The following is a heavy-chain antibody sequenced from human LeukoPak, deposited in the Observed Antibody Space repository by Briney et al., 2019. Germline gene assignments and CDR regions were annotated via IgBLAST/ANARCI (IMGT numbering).Heavy chain of an antibody. CDR3: ARSSYSSSSSV. CDR1: GFTFSSYA. J-gene: IGHJ3*01. V-gene: IGHV3-23*01. Sequence: PRGSLRLSCAASGFTFSSYAMSWVRQAPGKGLEWVSAISGSGGSTYYADSVKGRFTISRDNSKNTLYLQINSLRAEDTAVYYCARSSYSSSSSVWGQGTMVTVSS. D-gene: IGHD6-6*01. CDR2: ISGSGGST.